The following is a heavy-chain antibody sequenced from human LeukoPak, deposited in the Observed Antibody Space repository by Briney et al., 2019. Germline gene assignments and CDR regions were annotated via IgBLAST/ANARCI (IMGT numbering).Heavy chain of an antibody. CDR1: GGTFSSYA. CDR2: IIPIFGTA. J-gene: IGHJ4*02. V-gene: IGHV1-69*06. D-gene: IGHD1-26*01. CDR3: ARSGRGTYYYFDY. Sequence: GASVKVSCKASGGTFSSYAISWVRQAPGQGLEWMGGIIPIFGTANYAQKFQGRVTITADKSTSTAYMELSSLRSDDTAVYYCARSGRGTYYYFDYWGQGTLVTVSS.